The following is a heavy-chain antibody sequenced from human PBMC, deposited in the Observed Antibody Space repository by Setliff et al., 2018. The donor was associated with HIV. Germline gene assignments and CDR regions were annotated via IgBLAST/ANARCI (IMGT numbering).Heavy chain of an antibody. Sequence: PSETLSLTCGVSGYSLTSGYYWGWIRQPPGKGLEWIGSIHDSGRTYYNPSLKSRVTISVDTSKNQFSLKLSSVTAADTAVYYCARGFSGYFGSGSPGIWGQGTLVTVSS. J-gene: IGHJ4*02. D-gene: IGHD3-10*01. CDR3: ARGFSGYFGSGSPGI. V-gene: IGHV4-38-2*01. CDR2: IHDSGRT. CDR1: GYSLTSGYY.